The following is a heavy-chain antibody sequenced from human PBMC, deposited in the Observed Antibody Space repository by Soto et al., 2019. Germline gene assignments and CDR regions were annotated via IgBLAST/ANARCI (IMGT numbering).Heavy chain of an antibody. Sequence: GASVKVSCKASGYSFATSGISWVRQAPGQGLEWMGWISAYNGNTNYEQKLQDRVTMTTDTSTSTAYLELRSLRSDDTAVYYCARAGHYYDSSGYANWGQGXLVTVSS. CDR2: ISAYNGNT. V-gene: IGHV1-18*01. J-gene: IGHJ4*02. CDR3: ARAGHYYDSSGYAN. D-gene: IGHD3-22*01. CDR1: GYSFATSG.